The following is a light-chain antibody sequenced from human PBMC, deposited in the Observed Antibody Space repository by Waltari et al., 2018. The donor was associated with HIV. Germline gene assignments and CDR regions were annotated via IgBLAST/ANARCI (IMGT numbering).Light chain of an antibody. V-gene: IGKV1-9*01. Sequence: DIHLTQSPSFLSASVGDRVTIPCRASQDSSNSVAWYQQRPGKAPKLLMYSTSTLQSGVPSRFRGSRARTEFTLTIASLQAEDFATYFCQQLNTYPHTFGQGTKVEI. CDR1: QDSSNS. CDR3: QQLNTYPHT. J-gene: IGKJ2*01. CDR2: STS.